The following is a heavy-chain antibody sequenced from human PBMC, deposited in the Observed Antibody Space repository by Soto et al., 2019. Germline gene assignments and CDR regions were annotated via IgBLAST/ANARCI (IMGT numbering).Heavy chain of an antibody. CDR2: ISGGGDGT. Sequence: VQLLESGGGLVRPGGSLRLSCAASGFTFYNYAMNWVRQAPGKGLEWVSTISGGGDGTYYADSVKGSFTISRDNSRNTVYLQMNSLRADDTTVYYCATKGLGSLATYCTTGDCHYAFDVWGQGTLVTVSS. V-gene: IGHV3-23*01. J-gene: IGHJ3*01. D-gene: IGHD2-8*01. CDR1: GFTFYNYA. CDR3: ATKGLGSLATYCTTGDCHYAFDV.